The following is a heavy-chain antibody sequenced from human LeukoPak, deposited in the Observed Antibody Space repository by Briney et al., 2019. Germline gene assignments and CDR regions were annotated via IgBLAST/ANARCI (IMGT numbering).Heavy chain of an antibody. CDR2: ISSSSSYI. CDR3: ARARWEHTTLNFDY. CDR1: GFTFSSYS. D-gene: IGHD1-26*01. J-gene: IGHJ4*02. Sequence: PGGSRRLSCAASGFTFSSYSMNWVRQAPGKGLEWVSSISSSSSYIYYADSVKGRFTISRDNAKNSLYLQMNSLRAEDTAVYYCARARWEHTTLNFDYWGQGTLVTVSS. V-gene: IGHV3-21*01.